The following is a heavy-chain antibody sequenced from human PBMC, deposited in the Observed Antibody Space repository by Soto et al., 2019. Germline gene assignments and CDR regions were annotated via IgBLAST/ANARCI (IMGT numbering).Heavy chain of an antibody. CDR3: ARSVDTTMVELGIIVY. V-gene: IGHV1-46*01. CDR2: INPSVVYT. CDR1: GYTFTSYY. J-gene: IGHJ4*02. D-gene: IGHD5-18*01. Sequence: ASVKVSCKASGYTFTSYYMHWVRQAPGQGLEWMGVINPSVVYTTYAQKFQGRVTMTRDTSTSTVYMELSSLRSEDTAVYYCARSVDTTMVELGIIVYWGQGTMVTVSS.